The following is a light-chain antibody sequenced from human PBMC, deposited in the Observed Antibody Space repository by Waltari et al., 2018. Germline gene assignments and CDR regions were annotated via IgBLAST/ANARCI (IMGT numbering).Light chain of an antibody. CDR1: SSSIGSNF. CDR2: RND. V-gene: IGLV1-47*01. CDR3: AAWDHSLSTWV. J-gene: IGLJ3*02. Sequence: QSVLTQPPSASGTPGQRVSIPCSGSSSSIGSNFVYWYQQLPGTAPKLLIYRNDQRPSGVPDRFSGSKSGTSASLAISGLRSEDEADYSCAAWDHSLSTWVFGGGTRLTVL.